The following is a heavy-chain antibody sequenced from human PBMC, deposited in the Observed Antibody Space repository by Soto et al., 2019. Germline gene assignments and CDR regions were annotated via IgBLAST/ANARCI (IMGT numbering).Heavy chain of an antibody. Sequence: PSETLSLTCSVSGDSISKTTSYWGWIRQPPGKGLEWIGTIYHSGSTYYNPSLMSRVTLSIDKSKNQFSLKLNSVTAADTAVYYCARRVVSCSGTSCNGWFDPWGQGTLVTVSS. CDR3: ARRVVSCSGTSCNGWFDP. CDR2: IYHSGST. CDR1: GDSISKTTSY. V-gene: IGHV4-39*01. D-gene: IGHD2-2*01. J-gene: IGHJ5*02.